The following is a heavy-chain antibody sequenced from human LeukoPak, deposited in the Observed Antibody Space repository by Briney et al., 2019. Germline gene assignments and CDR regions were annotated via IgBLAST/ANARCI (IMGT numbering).Heavy chain of an antibody. CDR2: VSAYNGNT. J-gene: IGHJ3*01. D-gene: IGHD1-26*01. Sequence: ASVKVSCKASGYTFTNYGIIWVRQAPGQGLEWMGWVSAYNGNTNYVQKVRGRVTMTTDTSTTTAYMELRSLRSDDTAVYYCARGSLCGGSYYTPGKSCAFDFWGQGTMVTVSS. CDR3: ARGSLCGGSYYTPGKSCAFDF. CDR1: GYTFTNYG. V-gene: IGHV1-18*01.